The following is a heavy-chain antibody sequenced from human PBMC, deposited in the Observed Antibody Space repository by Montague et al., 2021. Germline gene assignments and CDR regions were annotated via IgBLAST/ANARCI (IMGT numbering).Heavy chain of an antibody. J-gene: IGHJ4*02. V-gene: IGHV4-34*01. CDR3: ASDRGPFDY. Sequence: SETLSLTCGVYGGSLSEYYWTWIRQSPEKGLEWIGEVRHIGSTNYNPSLKSRVTMSVDKSKNQFSLKLRSVTAADTAVYYCASDRGPFDYWGQGIVVTVSS. CDR1: GGSLSEYY. CDR2: VRHIGST. D-gene: IGHD3-10*01.